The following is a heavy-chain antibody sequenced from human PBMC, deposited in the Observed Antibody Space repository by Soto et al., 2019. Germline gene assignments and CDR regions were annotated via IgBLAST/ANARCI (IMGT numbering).Heavy chain of an antibody. CDR1: GYTFTGYY. Sequence: ASVKVSCKASGYTFTGYYMHWVRQAPGQGLEWMGWINPNSGGTNYAQKFQGWVTMTRDTSISTAYMELSRLRSDDTAVYYCARVRIAAAGFFNYYGMDVWGQGTAVTRSS. V-gene: IGHV1-2*04. CDR2: INPNSGGT. D-gene: IGHD6-13*01. CDR3: ARVRIAAAGFFNYYGMDV. J-gene: IGHJ6*02.